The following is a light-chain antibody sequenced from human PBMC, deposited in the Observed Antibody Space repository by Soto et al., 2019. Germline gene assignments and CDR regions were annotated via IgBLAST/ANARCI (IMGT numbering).Light chain of an antibody. J-gene: IGLJ1*01. CDR2: EGS. V-gene: IGLV2-23*01. CDR1: SSAVGSYRL. Sequence: QSALTQPASVSGSPGQSITISCTGSSSAVGSYRLVSWYQHHPVKVPKLIIYEGSKRPSGVSSRFSGSEPGNTASLTISGLQAEDEADYYCCSSAPSRTFVFGTGTKVTVL. CDR3: CSSAPSRTFV.